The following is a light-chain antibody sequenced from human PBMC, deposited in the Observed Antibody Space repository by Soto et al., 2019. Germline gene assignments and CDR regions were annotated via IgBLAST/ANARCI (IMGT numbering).Light chain of an antibody. J-gene: IGLJ2*01. CDR1: SGSIASNY. V-gene: IGLV6-57*02. Sequence: NFMLTQPHSVSESTGKTVTISCTGGSGSIASNYVQWYQQRPGSAPTTVIYEDNQRPSGVPDRFSGSIDSSSNSASLTISGLKTEDAADYYCQSYDSSNHVVFGGGTKLTVL. CDR3: QSYDSSNHVV. CDR2: EDN.